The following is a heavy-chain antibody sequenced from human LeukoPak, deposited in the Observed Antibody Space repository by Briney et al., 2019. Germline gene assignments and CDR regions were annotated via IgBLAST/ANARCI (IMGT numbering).Heavy chain of an antibody. V-gene: IGHV3-23*01. CDR1: GFTFSNHG. D-gene: IGHD3-16*01. CDR2: ISPSGDIT. J-gene: IGHJ4*02. CDR3: AKDDAWLRFGE. Sequence: GRSLRLSCAASGFTFSNHGMNWVRQAPGKGLEWVSGISPSGDITYYVDSVKGRFTISRDNSKNTVYLEVSSLTAEDTAVYYCAKDDAWLRFGEWSQGTLVTVSS.